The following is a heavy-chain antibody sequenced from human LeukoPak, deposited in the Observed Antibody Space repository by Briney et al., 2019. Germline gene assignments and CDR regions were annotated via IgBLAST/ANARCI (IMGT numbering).Heavy chain of an antibody. D-gene: IGHD3-22*01. CDR3: ATDLDSSGYYLGAFDI. CDR1: GCTLTELS. V-gene: IGHV1-24*01. CDR2: FDPEDGET. J-gene: IGHJ3*02. Sequence: ASVKVSCKVSGCTLTELSMHWVRQAPGKGLEWMGGFDPEDGETIYAQKFQGRVTMTEDTSTDTAYMELSSLRSEDTAVYYCATDLDSSGYYLGAFDIWGQGTMVTVSS.